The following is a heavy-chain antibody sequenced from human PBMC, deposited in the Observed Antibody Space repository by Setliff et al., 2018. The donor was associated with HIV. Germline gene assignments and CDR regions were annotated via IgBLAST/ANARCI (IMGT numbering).Heavy chain of an antibody. CDR2: INHSGRT. J-gene: IGHJ4*02. CDR3: ARRRDGYNSAPWRNDY. D-gene: IGHD5-12*01. Sequence: PSETLSLTCAVYGGSFSDNYWSWIRQSPGKGLEWIGEINHSGRTKYSPSLRSRVSISVDTSKSQFSLKLRSVTAADTAVYYCARRRDGYNSAPWRNDYWGQGTLVTVSS. V-gene: IGHV4-34*01. CDR1: GGSFSDNY.